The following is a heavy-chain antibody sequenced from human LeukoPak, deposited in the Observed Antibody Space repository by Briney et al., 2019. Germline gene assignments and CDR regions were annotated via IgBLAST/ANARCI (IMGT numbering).Heavy chain of an antibody. CDR3: ARRGTGTTPLFDY. CDR1: GASVSTHY. J-gene: IGHJ4*02. D-gene: IGHD1-7*01. CDR2: IYTSGST. V-gene: IGHV4-4*08. Sequence: SETLSLTCTVSGASVSTHYWTWVRQPPGKGLEWIGYIYTSGSTNYNPSLKSRVTISVDTSKNQFSLKLSSVTAADTAVYYCARRGTGTTPLFDYWGQGTLVSVSS.